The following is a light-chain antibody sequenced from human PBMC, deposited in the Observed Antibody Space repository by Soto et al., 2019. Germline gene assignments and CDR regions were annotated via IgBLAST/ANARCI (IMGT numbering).Light chain of an antibody. Sequence: VLTQSPGTLSLSPGEGATLSCRASQSVKNNYLAWYQQKPGQAPRLLIYGVSTRATGIPDRFSGSGSGTDFTLTISSLRPEDIATYFCQQSYTSPPWTFGQGTKVEVK. V-gene: IGKV3-20*01. CDR3: QQSYTSPPWT. CDR2: GVS. CDR1: QSVKNNY. J-gene: IGKJ1*01.